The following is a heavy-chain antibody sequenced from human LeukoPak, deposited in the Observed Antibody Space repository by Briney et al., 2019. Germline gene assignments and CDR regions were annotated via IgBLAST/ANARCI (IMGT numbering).Heavy chain of an antibody. J-gene: IGHJ4*02. D-gene: IGHD6-6*01. CDR1: GGSFSGYY. Sequence: SETLSPTCAVYGGSFSGYYWSWIRQPPGKGLEWIGEINHSGSTNYNPSLKSRVTISVDTSKNQFSLKLSSVTAADTAVYYCARLSGLSSSSFDYFDYWGQGTLVTVSS. V-gene: IGHV4-34*01. CDR2: INHSGST. CDR3: ARLSGLSSSSFDYFDY.